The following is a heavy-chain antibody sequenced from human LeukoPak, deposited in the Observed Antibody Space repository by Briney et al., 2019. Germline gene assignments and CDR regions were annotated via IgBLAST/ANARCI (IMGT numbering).Heavy chain of an antibody. V-gene: IGHV1-2*02. D-gene: IGHD2-15*01. CDR1: GYTFTDYF. Sequence: AASVKVSCKASGYTFTDYFFHWVRQAPGQGLEWMGWINPNSGGTNYAQKFQGRVTMIRDTSISTAYMELSSLRSDDTAVYYCARGFPLRSALLVYYYYYMDVWGKGTTVTVSS. CDR2: INPNSGGT. CDR3: ARGFPLRSALLVYYYYYMDV. J-gene: IGHJ6*03.